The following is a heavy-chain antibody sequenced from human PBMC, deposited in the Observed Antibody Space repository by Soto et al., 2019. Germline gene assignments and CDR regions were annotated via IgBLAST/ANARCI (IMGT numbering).Heavy chain of an antibody. CDR2: IYYSGST. CDR1: GGSISSYY. D-gene: IGHD3-16*02. V-gene: IGHV4-59*01. J-gene: IGHJ4*02. Sequence: SETLSLTCTVSGGSISSYYWSWIRQPPGKGLEWIGYIYYSGSTNYNPSLKSRVTISVDTSKNQFSLKLSSVTAADTAVYYCARDRLGGSYRGLDYWGQGTLVTVSS. CDR3: ARDRLGGSYRGLDY.